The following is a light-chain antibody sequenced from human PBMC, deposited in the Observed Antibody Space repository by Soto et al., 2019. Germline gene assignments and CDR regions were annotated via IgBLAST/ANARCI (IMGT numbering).Light chain of an antibody. CDR2: DAS. V-gene: IGKV1-5*01. J-gene: IGKJ1*01. CDR1: QSISSW. Sequence: DIQMTQSPSILSASVGDRVTITCRASQSISSWLAWYQQKPGKAPKLLIFDASTLQSGVPSRFSGSGSGTEFTLTISSLQPDDFATYYCQEYHSYTWTFGQGTKVDIK. CDR3: QEYHSYTWT.